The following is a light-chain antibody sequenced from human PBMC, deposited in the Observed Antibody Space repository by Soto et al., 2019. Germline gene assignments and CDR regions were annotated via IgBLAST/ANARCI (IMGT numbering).Light chain of an antibody. J-gene: IGKJ1*01. V-gene: IGKV3-15*01. CDR3: QQYNNWGT. CDR2: GAS. CDR1: QSVSSN. Sequence: EIVMTQSPATLSVSPGERATLSCRASQSVSSNLAWYQQKPGQAPRLLIYGASTRATGIPARFSGSGSGTDFTLTIISLQSEAFAVYYCQQYNNWGTFGQGTKVEIK.